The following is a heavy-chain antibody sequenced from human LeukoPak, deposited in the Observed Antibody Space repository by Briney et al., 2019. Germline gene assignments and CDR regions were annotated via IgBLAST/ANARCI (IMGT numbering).Heavy chain of an antibody. Sequence: PSQTLSLTCTVSGGSISSGDYYWSWIRQPPGKGLEWIGYIYYSGSTYYNPSLKSRVTISVDTSKNQFSLKLSSVTAADTAVYYCASSLRGDFWSGYGYFDYWGQGTLVTVSS. CDR2: IYYSGST. J-gene: IGHJ4*02. CDR1: GGSISSGDYY. CDR3: ASSLRGDFWSGYGYFDY. V-gene: IGHV4-30-4*08. D-gene: IGHD3-3*01.